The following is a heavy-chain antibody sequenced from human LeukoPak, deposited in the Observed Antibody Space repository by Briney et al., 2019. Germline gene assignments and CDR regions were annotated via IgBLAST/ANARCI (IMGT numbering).Heavy chain of an antibody. Sequence: ASVKASCKASGGTFSSYAISWVRQAPGQGLEWMGGIIPIFGTADYAQKFQGRVTITADESTSTAYMELSSLRSEDTAVYYCARDRPVAGDYYMDVWGKGTTVTVSS. D-gene: IGHD6-19*01. CDR2: IIPIFGTA. J-gene: IGHJ6*03. CDR3: ARDRPVAGDYYMDV. CDR1: GGTFSSYA. V-gene: IGHV1-69*13.